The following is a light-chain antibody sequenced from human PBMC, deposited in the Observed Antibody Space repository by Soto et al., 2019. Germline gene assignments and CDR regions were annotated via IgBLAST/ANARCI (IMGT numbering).Light chain of an antibody. CDR1: QGISND. CDR3: QKYNSDPPFT. Sequence: DIQMTQSPSSLSASVGDRVTITCRASQGISNDLAWYQQKPGKVPKLLIYAASTLQSGVPSRFSGSGSGTAFTLTISSLQPEDVATYYCQKYNSDPPFTFGPGTKVDIK. CDR2: AAS. J-gene: IGKJ3*01. V-gene: IGKV1-27*01.